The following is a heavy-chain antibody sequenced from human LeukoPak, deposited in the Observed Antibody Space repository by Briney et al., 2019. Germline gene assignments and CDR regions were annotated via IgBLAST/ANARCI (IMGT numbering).Heavy chain of an antibody. V-gene: IGHV1-24*01. CDR1: GYTLTDLS. CDR2: FDPEDGET. D-gene: IGHD1-14*01. CDR3: ATAFTPGKPKDY. Sequence: ASVKVSCKVSGYTLTDLSMHWVRQAPGKGLEWMGGFDPEDGETIYAQKFQGRVTMTEDTSTDTAYMELSSLRSEDTAVYYCATAFTPGKPKDYWGQGTLVTVSS. J-gene: IGHJ4*02.